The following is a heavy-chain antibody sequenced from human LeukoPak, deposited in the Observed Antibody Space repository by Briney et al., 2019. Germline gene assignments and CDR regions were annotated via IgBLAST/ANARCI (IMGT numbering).Heavy chain of an antibody. Sequence: SETLSLTCTVSGDSISSSSYYWGWIRQPPGKGLEWIGSIYYGGSTYYNPSLKSRVTKSVDTSRNQFSLRMSSVTAADTAVYYCARHCWTSYYYMDVWGKGTTVTVSS. D-gene: IGHD3/OR15-3a*01. J-gene: IGHJ6*03. CDR3: ARHCWTSYYYMDV. CDR1: GDSISSSSYY. V-gene: IGHV4-39*01. CDR2: IYYGGST.